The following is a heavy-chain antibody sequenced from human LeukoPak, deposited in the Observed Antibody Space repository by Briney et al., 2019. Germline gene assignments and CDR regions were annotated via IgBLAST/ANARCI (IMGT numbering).Heavy chain of an antibody. V-gene: IGHV3-66*02. J-gene: IGHJ6*03. CDR2: IYSGGST. Sequence: PGGSLRLSCAASGFTVTNNYMSWVRQAPGKGLEWVSVIYSGGSTYYADSVKGRFTISRDNSKNTLYLQMNSLRAEDTAVYFCARTVYSNYGYYYYYMDVWGKGTTVTVSS. CDR1: GFTVTNNY. D-gene: IGHD4-11*01. CDR3: ARTVYSNYGYYYYYMDV.